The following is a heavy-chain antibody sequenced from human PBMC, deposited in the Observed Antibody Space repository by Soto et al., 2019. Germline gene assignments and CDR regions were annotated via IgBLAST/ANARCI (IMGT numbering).Heavy chain of an antibody. Sequence: PSETLSLTCTVSGGSVSRGSYYWCWIRQPPGKGLEWIGYIYYSGSTNYNPSLKSRVTISLDTSNNQFSLKLGSVTAADTAVYYCARDNTGDYYFYGMDVWGQGTTVTVSS. V-gene: IGHV4-61*01. CDR2: IYYSGST. CDR1: GGSVSRGSYY. J-gene: IGHJ6*02. CDR3: ARDNTGDYYFYGMDV. D-gene: IGHD3-10*01.